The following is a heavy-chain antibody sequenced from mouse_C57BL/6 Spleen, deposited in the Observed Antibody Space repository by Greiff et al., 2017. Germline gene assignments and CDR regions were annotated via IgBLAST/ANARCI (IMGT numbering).Heavy chain of an antibody. Sequence: QVQLQQSGAELVKPGASVKISCKASGYAFSSYWMNWVKQRPGKGLEWIGPFYPADGDTNYNGKFKGKATLTADKSSSTAYMQLGSMPSEDSAVYFCAKRSYGTYGWYFDVWGTGTTVTVSS. CDR2: FYPADGDT. CDR3: AKRSYGTYGWYFDV. V-gene: IGHV1-80*01. D-gene: IGHD2-1*01. J-gene: IGHJ1*03. CDR1: GYAFSSYW.